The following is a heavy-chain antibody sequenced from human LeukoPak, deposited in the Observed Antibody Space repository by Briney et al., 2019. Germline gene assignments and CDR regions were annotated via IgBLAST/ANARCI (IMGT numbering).Heavy chain of an antibody. V-gene: IGHV3-74*01. CDR2: INGEGSST. J-gene: IGHJ5*02. Sequence: GGSLRLSCAASVFTFSTYWMHGVRQAPGKGLVGVSLINGEGSSTGYADSVKGRFTISRDNAKNTLYLQMNSLRAEDTAVYYCARGYCSSTRCYGLDWFDPWGQGTLVTVSS. CDR3: ARGYCSSTRCYGLDWFDP. D-gene: IGHD2-2*01. CDR1: VFTFSTYW.